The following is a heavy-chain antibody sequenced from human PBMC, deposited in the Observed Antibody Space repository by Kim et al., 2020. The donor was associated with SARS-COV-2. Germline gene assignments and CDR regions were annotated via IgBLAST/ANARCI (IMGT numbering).Heavy chain of an antibody. CDR1: GFTFSSYA. Sequence: GGSLRLSCAASGFTFSSYAMSWVRQAPGKGLEWVSAISGSGGSTYYADSVKGRFTISRDNSKNTLYLQMNSLRAEDTAVYYCANTRGVVRYFDYWGQGTLVTVSS. J-gene: IGHJ4*02. D-gene: IGHD2-15*01. CDR3: ANTRGVVRYFDY. CDR2: ISGSGGST. V-gene: IGHV3-23*01.